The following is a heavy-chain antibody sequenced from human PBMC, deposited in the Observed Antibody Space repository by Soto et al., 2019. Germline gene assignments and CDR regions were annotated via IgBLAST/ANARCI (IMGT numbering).Heavy chain of an antibody. CDR3: XXXXXXXYYFDY. CDR2: MSAYKGNT. J-gene: IGHJ4*02. Sequence: QVQLVQSGAEVKKPGASVKVSCKASGYTFTSYGXXXXXXXXXXXIEWLGWMSAYKGNTTYAQMLQGRVPMTAETXXXXXXXXXXXXXXXXXXXXXXXXXXXXXYYFDYWGQGTLVTVSS. CDR1: GYTFTSYG. V-gene: IGHV1-18*01.